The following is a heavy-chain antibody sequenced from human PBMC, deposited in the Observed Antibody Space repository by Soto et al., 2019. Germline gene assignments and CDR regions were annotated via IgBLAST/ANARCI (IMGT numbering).Heavy chain of an antibody. CDR2: INHSGST. CDR3: AAHLNTTMTVYSYFDL. J-gene: IGHJ2*01. CDR1: GGSFSGYY. V-gene: IGHV4-34*01. D-gene: IGHD4-17*01. Sequence: SETLSLTCAVYGGSFSGYYWSWXRQPPGKGLEWIGEINHSGSTNFNPSLKSRVSISVDTSKKQFSLKLSSVTSADTAVYYCAAHLNTTMTVYSYFDLWGRGTLVTVSP.